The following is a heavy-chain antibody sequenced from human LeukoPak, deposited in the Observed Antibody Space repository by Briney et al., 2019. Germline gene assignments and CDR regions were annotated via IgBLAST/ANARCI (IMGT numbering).Heavy chain of an antibody. V-gene: IGHV4-39*01. CDR3: ARHSARFGELPPMDV. CDR2: IYYSGST. CDR1: GGSISSSSYY. J-gene: IGHJ6*03. D-gene: IGHD3-10*01. Sequence: SETLSLTCTVSGGSISSSSYYWGWIRQPPGKGLEWIGSIYYSGSTYYNPSLKSRVTISVDTSKNQFSLKLSSVTTADTAVYYCARHSARFGELPPMDVWGKGTTVTISS.